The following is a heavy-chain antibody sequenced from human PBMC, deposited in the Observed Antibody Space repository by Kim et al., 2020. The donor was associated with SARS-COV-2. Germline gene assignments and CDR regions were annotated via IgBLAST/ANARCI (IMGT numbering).Heavy chain of an antibody. CDR1: GDSVSSNSAA. Sequence: SQTLSLTCAISGDSVSSNSAAWNWIRQSPSRGLEWLGRTYYRSKWYNDYAVSVKGRITINPDTSKNQFSLQLNSVTPEDTAVYYCARGPPGIAVAAMLDAFDIWGQGTMITVSS. V-gene: IGHV6-1*01. CDR2: TYYRSKWYN. D-gene: IGHD6-19*01. J-gene: IGHJ3*02. CDR3: ARGPPGIAVAAMLDAFDI.